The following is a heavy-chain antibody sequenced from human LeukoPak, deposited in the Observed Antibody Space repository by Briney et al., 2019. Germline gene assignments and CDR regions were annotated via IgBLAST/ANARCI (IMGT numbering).Heavy chain of an antibody. CDR3: ARPQGGRQIWLHFDY. CDR1: GFTFSYYE. Sequence: GGSLRLSCAASGFTFSYYEMNWVRQAPGKWLEWVSFISSTSSNIQYADSVKGRFTISRDNSKNTLYLQMNSLRAEDTAVYYCARPQGGRQIWLHFDYWGQGTVVTVSS. V-gene: IGHV3-48*01. J-gene: IGHJ4*02. CDR2: ISSTSSNI. D-gene: IGHD5-18*01.